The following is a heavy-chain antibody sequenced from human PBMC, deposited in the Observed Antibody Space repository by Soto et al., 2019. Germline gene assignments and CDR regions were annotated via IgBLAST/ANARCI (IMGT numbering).Heavy chain of an antibody. Sequence: SETLSLTCTVSGGSMNSYYWSWIRQPPGKGLEWLGYIYDGDSANYNPSLKSRVIISVDMSKNQFYLRLTSVTAADTAVYYCARAYNDTIGYSMDPGGQGTLVTVSS. J-gene: IGHJ5*02. V-gene: IGHV4-59*01. CDR1: GGSMNSYY. CDR3: ARAYNDTIGYSMDP. D-gene: IGHD3-22*01. CDR2: IYDGDSA.